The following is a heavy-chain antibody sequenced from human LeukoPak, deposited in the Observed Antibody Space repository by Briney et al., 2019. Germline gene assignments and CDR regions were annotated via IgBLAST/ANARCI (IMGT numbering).Heavy chain of an antibody. V-gene: IGHV3-11*01. CDR3: AKHISDYGDLYEY. CDR2: ISSSGSTI. J-gene: IGHJ4*02. D-gene: IGHD4-17*01. Sequence: PGGSLRLSCAAPGFTFSDYYMSWIRQAPGKGLEWVSYISSSGSTIYYADSVKGRFTISRDNAKNSLYLQMNSLRAEDTAVYYCAKHISDYGDLYEYWGQGTLVTVSS. CDR1: GFTFSDYY.